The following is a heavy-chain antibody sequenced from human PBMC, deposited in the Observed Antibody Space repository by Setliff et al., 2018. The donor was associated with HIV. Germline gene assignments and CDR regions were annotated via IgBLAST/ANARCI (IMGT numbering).Heavy chain of an antibody. D-gene: IGHD3-22*01. CDR2: INPNSGGT. CDR1: GYTFTGYY. Sequence: ASVKVSCKASGYTFTGYYMHWARQAPGQGLEWMGWINPNSGGTNYAQKFQGRVTMTRDTSISTAYMELSRLRSDDTAVYYCARDRYYDSSGYYWFDAFDIWGQGTMVTVS. J-gene: IGHJ3*02. CDR3: ARDRYYDSSGYYWFDAFDI. V-gene: IGHV1-2*02.